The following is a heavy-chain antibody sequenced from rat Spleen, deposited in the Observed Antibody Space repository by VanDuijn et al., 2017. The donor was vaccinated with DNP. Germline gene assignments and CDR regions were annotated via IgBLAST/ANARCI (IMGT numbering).Heavy chain of an antibody. J-gene: IGHJ2*01. CDR2: ITSSGGST. Sequence: EVQLVESGGGLVQPGRSLKLSCVASGFAFNNYWMTWIRQVPGKGLEWVASITSSGGSTYYPDSVKGRFTISRDNAKNTLYLQINSLRSEDTATYYCARGGLYYFDYWGQGVMVTVSS. D-gene: IGHD4-3*01. V-gene: IGHV5-31*01. CDR3: ARGGLYYFDY. CDR1: GFAFNNYW.